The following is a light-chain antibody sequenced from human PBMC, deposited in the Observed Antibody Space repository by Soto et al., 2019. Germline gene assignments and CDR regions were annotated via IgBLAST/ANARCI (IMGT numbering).Light chain of an antibody. CDR3: QQYNNWPPKIT. V-gene: IGKV3-15*01. J-gene: IGKJ5*01. Sequence: EIVMTQSPATLSASPGERATLSCRASQSVSSNLAWSQQKPGQAPRLLIYGASTRATGIPARFSGSGSGTEFTLTISSLQAEDFAVYYCQQYNNWPPKITCGQGTRLEIK. CDR2: GAS. CDR1: QSVSSN.